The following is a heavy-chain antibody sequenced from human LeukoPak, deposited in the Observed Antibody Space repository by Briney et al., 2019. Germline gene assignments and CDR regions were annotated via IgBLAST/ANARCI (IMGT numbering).Heavy chain of an antibody. V-gene: IGHV1-69*04. CDR3: ARGAYCSGGSCSEYFQH. D-gene: IGHD2-15*01. CDR1: GGTFSSYA. J-gene: IGHJ1*01. CDR2: IIPILGIA. Sequence: SVKVSCKASGGTFSSYAISWVRQAPGQGLEWMGRIIPILGIANYAQKFQGRVTITADKSTSTAYMELSSLRSEDTAVYYCARGAYCSGGSCSEYFQHWGQGTLVTVSS.